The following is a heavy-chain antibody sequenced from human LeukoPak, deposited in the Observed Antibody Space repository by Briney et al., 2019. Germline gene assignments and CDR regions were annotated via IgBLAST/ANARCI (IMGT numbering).Heavy chain of an antibody. CDR1: VFTFSSYA. Sequence: GRSLRLSCAASVFTFSSYAMHWVRQAPGKGLEWVAVISYDGSNKYYADSVKGRFTISRDNSKNTLYLQMNGLRAEDTAVYYCARVAAAGTSAEYFQLWGQGTLVTVSS. D-gene: IGHD6-13*01. J-gene: IGHJ1*01. CDR3: ARVAAAGTSAEYFQL. V-gene: IGHV3-30*01. CDR2: ISYDGSNK.